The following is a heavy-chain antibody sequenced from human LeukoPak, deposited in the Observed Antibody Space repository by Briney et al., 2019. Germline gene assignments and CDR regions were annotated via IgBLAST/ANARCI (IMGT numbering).Heavy chain of an antibody. Sequence: GGSLRLSCAASGFTFSSYSMNWVRQAPGKGLEWVSSISSSSYIYYADSVKGRFTISRDNAKNSLYLQMNSLRAEDTAVYYCARDAGSTKVDYWGQGTLVTVSS. CDR1: GFTFSSYS. D-gene: IGHD5/OR15-5a*01. J-gene: IGHJ4*02. CDR2: ISSSSYI. V-gene: IGHV3-21*01. CDR3: ARDAGSTKVDY.